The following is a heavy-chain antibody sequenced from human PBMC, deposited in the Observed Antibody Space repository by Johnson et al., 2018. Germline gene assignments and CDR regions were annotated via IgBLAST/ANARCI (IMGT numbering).Heavy chain of an antibody. Sequence: QVQLVQSGGGVVQPGRSLRLSCAASGFTFSSYAMHWVRQAPGKGLEWVAVISYDGSNKYYADSVKGRFTIPRDNSKNTLYLQMNSRRAEDTAVYYCARASMVRGVIYYYYYMDVWGKGTTVTVSS. V-gene: IGHV3-30-3*01. CDR1: GFTFSSYA. CDR3: ARASMVRGVIYYYYYMDV. D-gene: IGHD3-10*01. J-gene: IGHJ6*03. CDR2: ISYDGSNK.